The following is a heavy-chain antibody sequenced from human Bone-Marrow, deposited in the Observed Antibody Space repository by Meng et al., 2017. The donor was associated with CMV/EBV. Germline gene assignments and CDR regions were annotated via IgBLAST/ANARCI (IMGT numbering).Heavy chain of an antibody. CDR1: GFTFSTYS. D-gene: IGHD6-13*01. Sequence: GGSLRLSCAASGFTFSTYSMNWVRQAPGKGLEWVSYISGTSNTIYYADSVKGRFTISRDNSKNTLYLQMNSLGAEDTAVDYCEGEYSSSWTRGYYYYYGMDVWGQGTTVTVYS. CDR3: EGEYSSSWTRGYYYYYGMDV. V-gene: IGHV3-48*01. J-gene: IGHJ6*02. CDR2: ISGTSNTI.